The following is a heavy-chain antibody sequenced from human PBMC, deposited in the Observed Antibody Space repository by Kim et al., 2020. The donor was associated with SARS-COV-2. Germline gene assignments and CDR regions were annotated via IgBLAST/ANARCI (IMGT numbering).Heavy chain of an antibody. D-gene: IGHD1-26*01. J-gene: IGHJ4*02. Sequence: QKFQGRVTITRDTSASTAYMELSSLRSEDTAVYYCARYGGSGSYYRYFDYWGQGTLVTVSS. CDR3: ARYGGSGSYYRYFDY. V-gene: IGHV1-3*01.